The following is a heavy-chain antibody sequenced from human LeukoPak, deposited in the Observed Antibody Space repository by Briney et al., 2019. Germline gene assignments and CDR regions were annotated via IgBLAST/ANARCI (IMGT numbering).Heavy chain of an antibody. D-gene: IGHD3-22*01. Sequence: PSETLSLTCTVSGGSISTYYWSWIRQPPGKGLEWIGYIYYSGSTNYNPPLKSRVTISPDTSKNQFSLRLSSVTAADTAVYYCARSYDSRGYYYYGMDVWGQGTTVTVSS. CDR2: IYYSGST. V-gene: IGHV4-59*01. CDR1: GGSISTYY. J-gene: IGHJ6*02. CDR3: ARSYDSRGYYYYGMDV.